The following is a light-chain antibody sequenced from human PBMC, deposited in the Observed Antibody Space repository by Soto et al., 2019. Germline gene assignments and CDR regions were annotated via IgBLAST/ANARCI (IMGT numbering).Light chain of an antibody. Sequence: DIQMTQSPSSLSASVGDRVTITCRASENIRNYLNWYLHKPGRAPQLLIYGASTLHSGVPSRFSGSGSGTHFTLTISSLQPEDFATFFCQQSYKSPATFGQGTKVEI. J-gene: IGKJ1*01. CDR3: QQSYKSPAT. CDR1: ENIRNY. CDR2: GAS. V-gene: IGKV1-39*01.